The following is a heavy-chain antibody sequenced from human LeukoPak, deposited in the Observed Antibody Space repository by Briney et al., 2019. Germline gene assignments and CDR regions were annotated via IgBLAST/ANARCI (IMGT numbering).Heavy chain of an antibody. V-gene: IGHV3-23*01. CDR2: IGGTGRT. J-gene: IGHJ3*02. CDR1: GFAFNSYV. Sequence: GGSLRLSCAASGFAFNSYVINWVRQAPGKGLEWVSAIGGTGRTYYADPVKGRFTISRDNSKNTVFLQMNSLRAEDTAIFYCAKDMTTRGAFDIWGQGTMVTVSS. CDR3: AKDMTTRGAFDI. D-gene: IGHD1-1*01.